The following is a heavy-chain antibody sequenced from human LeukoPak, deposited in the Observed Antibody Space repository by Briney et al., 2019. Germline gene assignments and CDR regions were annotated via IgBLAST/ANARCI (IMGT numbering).Heavy chain of an antibody. J-gene: IGHJ5*02. V-gene: IGHV3-30-3*01. D-gene: IGHD1-14*01. CDR3: ARTGTNAWFDP. Sequence: GRSLRLSCAASGFTCSSYAMHWVRQAPSKGLEWVAVISYDGSNKYYADSVKGRFTISRDNSKNTLYLQMNSLRAEDTAVYYCARTGTNAWFDPWGQGTLVTVSS. CDR1: GFTCSSYA. CDR2: ISYDGSNK.